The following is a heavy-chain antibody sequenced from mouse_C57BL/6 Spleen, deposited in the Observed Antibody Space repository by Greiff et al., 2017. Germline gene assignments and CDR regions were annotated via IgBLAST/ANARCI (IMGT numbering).Heavy chain of an antibody. CDR3: ARAAGLEDYAMDY. CDR1: GYAFSSYW. J-gene: IGHJ4*01. CDR2: IYPGDGDT. V-gene: IGHV1-80*01. Sequence: QVHVQQSGAELVKPGASVKISCKASGYAFSSYWMNWVKQRPGKGLEWIGQIYPGDGDTNYNGKFKGKATLTADKSSSTAYMQLSSLTSEDSAVYFWARAAGLEDYAMDYWGQGTSVTVSS. D-gene: IGHD3-1*01.